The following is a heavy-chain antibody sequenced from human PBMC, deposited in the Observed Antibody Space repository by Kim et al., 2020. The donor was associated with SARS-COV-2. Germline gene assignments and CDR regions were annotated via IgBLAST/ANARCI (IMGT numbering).Heavy chain of an antibody. CDR3: AKAAAPTTRYGMDV. V-gene: IGHV3-30*02. D-gene: IGHD1-1*01. J-gene: IGHJ6*02. Sequence: ADAVKGRFTISRDNSKNTLYLQMNSLRAEDTAVYYCAKAAAPTTRYGMDVWGQGTTVTVSS.